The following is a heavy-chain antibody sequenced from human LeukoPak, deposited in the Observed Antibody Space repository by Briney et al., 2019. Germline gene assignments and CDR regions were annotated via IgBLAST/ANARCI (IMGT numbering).Heavy chain of an antibody. Sequence: PGGSLRLSCAAAGFTFSSYAISWVRPAPGKGLEWVSAISGGGGSTYYADSVKGRFSISRDNSKNTLYLQMNSLRAGDTAVYYCAKDAMIVVVSDYYYYMDVWGKGTTVTVSS. CDR1: GFTFSSYA. J-gene: IGHJ6*03. V-gene: IGHV3-23*01. CDR3: AKDAMIVVVSDYYYYMDV. CDR2: ISGGGGST. D-gene: IGHD3-22*01.